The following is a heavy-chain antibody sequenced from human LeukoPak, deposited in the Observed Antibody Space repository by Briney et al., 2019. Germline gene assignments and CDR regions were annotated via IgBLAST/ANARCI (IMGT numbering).Heavy chain of an antibody. CDR1: GFTFDDYA. CDR2: ISWNSDNM. CDR3: AKRFSSDWRYAFDI. Sequence: PGGSLRLSCAASGFTFDDYAMHWVRQAPGKGLEWVSGISWNSDNMGYADSVWGRFTISRDNAKNSLYLQMNSLRAEDTAIYYCAKRFSSDWRYAFDIWGQGTMVTVSS. D-gene: IGHD6-19*01. V-gene: IGHV3-9*01. J-gene: IGHJ3*02.